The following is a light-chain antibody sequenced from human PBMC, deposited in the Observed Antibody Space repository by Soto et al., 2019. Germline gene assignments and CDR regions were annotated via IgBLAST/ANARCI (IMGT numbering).Light chain of an antibody. J-gene: IGKJ2*01. Sequence: EIVLTQSPGPLSLSPGERATLSCRASQSVSSRYLAWYQQKPGQAPRLLMYGASSRATGIPDRFSGSGSGTDFILTIIRLEPEDFAVYYCQQYGSSPPYTFGQGTKLEIK. CDR1: QSVSSRY. CDR3: QQYGSSPPYT. CDR2: GAS. V-gene: IGKV3-20*01.